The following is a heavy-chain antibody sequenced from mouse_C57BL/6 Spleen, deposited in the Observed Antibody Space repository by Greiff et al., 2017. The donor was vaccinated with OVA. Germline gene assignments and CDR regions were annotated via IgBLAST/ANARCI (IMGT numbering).Heavy chain of an antibody. J-gene: IGHJ3*01. CDR2: ISGGGGNT. CDR1: GFTFSSYT. D-gene: IGHD3-2*02. CDR3: ARQGAQATLFAY. Sequence: EVQLVESGGGLVKPGGSLKLSCAASGFTFSSYTMSWVRQTPEKRLEWVATISGGGGNTYYPDSVKGRFTISRDNAKNTLYLQMSSLRSEDTALYYCARQGAQATLFAYWGQGTLVTVSA. V-gene: IGHV5-9*01.